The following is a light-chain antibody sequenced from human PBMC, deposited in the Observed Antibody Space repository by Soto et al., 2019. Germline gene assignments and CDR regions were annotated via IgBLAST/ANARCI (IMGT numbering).Light chain of an antibody. CDR3: QLYGSSPPRYT. CDR1: QSVSSNY. Sequence: EIVLTQSPGTLYLSPVERATLSCRASQSVSSNYLAWYQQKRGQAPRLLIYAASARATGIPDRFSGSGSGTDFTLTISRLEPEDFAVYFCQLYGSSPPRYTFGQGTKLEIK. V-gene: IGKV3-20*01. J-gene: IGKJ2*01. CDR2: AAS.